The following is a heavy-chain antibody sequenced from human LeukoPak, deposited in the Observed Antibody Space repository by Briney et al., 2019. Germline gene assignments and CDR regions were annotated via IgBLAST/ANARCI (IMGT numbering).Heavy chain of an antibody. J-gene: IGHJ4*02. CDR1: GFTFSSYA. CDR3: AKDRGCSGGSCYSFDY. Sequence: GGSLRLSCAASGFTFSSYAMSWVRQAPGKGLEWVSAISGGGGSTYYADSVKGRFTISRDNSKNTLYLQMNGLRAEDTAVYYCAKDRGCSGGSCYSFDYWGQGTLVTVSS. D-gene: IGHD2-15*01. CDR2: ISGGGGST. V-gene: IGHV3-23*01.